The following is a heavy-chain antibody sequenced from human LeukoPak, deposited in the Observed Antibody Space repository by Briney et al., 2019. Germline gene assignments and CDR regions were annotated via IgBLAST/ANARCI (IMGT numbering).Heavy chain of an antibody. Sequence: PGGTLRLSCAASGFTFSSYGMHWVRQAPGKGLEWVAVIWYDGSNKYYADSVKGRFTISRDNSKNTLYLQMNSLRAEDTAVYLCAKKSGFVSSWVDYWGQGTLVAVSS. CDR1: GFTFSSYG. CDR2: IWYDGSNK. CDR3: AKKSGFVSSWVDY. J-gene: IGHJ4*02. D-gene: IGHD6-13*01. V-gene: IGHV3-33*06.